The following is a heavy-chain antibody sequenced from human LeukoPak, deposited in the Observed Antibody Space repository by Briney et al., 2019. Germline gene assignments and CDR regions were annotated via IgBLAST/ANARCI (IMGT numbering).Heavy chain of an antibody. J-gene: IGHJ4*02. V-gene: IGHV3-53*01. CDR3: ACAFCAGGISCGFDY. D-gene: IGHD2-21*01. CDR2: MYSDGYT. CDR1: GFTVSSNY. Sequence: AGSLTLSCAVSGFTVSSNYMNWVRQPPGKGLECVSVMYSDGYTYYADSVKGRFTISRDSSKNNLYLQVNSLRAEDAAVYYCACAFCAGGISCGFDYWGERTLVSVSS.